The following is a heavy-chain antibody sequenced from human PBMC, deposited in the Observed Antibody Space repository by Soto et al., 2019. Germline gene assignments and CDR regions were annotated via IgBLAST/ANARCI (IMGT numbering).Heavy chain of an antibody. J-gene: IGHJ4*02. Sequence: SVKVSCKASGGTFSSYAISWVRQAPGQGLEWMGGIIPIFGTANYAQKFQGRVTITADESTSTAYMELSSLRSEDTAVYYCARVRPSSGWKYYFDYWGQGTLVTVSS. CDR2: IIPIFGTA. CDR1: GGTFSSYA. D-gene: IGHD6-19*01. V-gene: IGHV1-69*13. CDR3: ARVRPSSGWKYYFDY.